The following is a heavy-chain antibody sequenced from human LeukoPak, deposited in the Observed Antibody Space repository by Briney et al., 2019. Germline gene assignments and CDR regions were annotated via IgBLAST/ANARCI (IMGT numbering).Heavy chain of an antibody. CDR3: ARQGTTGTTGWFDP. J-gene: IGHJ5*02. CDR1: GFTFSSYD. D-gene: IGHD1-1*01. Sequence: PGGSLRLSCAASGFTFSSYDIHWVRQATGKGLEWVSGIGTAGEIYYPGSVKGRFTISRENAKNSLYLQMNSLRAEDTAVYYCARQGTTGTTGWFDPWGQGTLVTVSS. V-gene: IGHV3-13*01. CDR2: IGTAGEI.